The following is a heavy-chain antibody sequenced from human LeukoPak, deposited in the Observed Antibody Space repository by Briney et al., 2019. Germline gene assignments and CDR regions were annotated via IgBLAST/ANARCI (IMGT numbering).Heavy chain of an antibody. J-gene: IGHJ4*02. V-gene: IGHV4-39*01. Sequence: PSETLSLTCTVSGGSISSSSYYCGWIRQPPGKGLEWIGSIYYSGSTYYNPSLKSRVTISVDTSKNQFSLKLSSVTAADTAVYYCARQDIAAAGAFDYWGQGTLVTVSS. CDR3: ARQDIAAAGAFDY. CDR1: GGSISSSSYY. CDR2: IYYSGST. D-gene: IGHD6-13*01.